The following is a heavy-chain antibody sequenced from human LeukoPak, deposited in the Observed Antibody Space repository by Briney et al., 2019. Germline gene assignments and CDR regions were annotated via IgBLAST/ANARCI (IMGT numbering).Heavy chain of an antibody. D-gene: IGHD4-17*01. CDR1: GGSISSGGYY. CDR3: ARGQGIDYGDYVGWVDY. CDR2: IYYSGST. V-gene: IGHV4-31*03. Sequence: SETLSLTCTVSGGSISSGGYYWSWIRQHPGKGLEWIGYIYYSGSTYYNPSLKSRLTISVDTSKNQFSLRLNSVTAADTAIYYCARGQGIDYGDYVGWVDYWGQGTLVTVSS. J-gene: IGHJ4*02.